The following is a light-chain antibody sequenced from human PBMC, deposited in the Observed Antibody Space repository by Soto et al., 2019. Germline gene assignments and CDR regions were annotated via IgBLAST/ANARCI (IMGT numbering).Light chain of an antibody. CDR1: QSVSSY. V-gene: IGKV3-11*01. Sequence: EIVLTQSPATLSLSPGERATLSCRASQSVSSYLAWYQQKPGQAPRLLIYDASNRATGIPARFSGSGSGTDFALTISGLEPEDFAVYYCQQRGNWPRVTFGPGTKVDIK. CDR3: QQRGNWPRVT. CDR2: DAS. J-gene: IGKJ3*01.